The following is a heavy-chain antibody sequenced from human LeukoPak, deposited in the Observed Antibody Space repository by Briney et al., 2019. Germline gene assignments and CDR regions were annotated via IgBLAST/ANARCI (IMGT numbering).Heavy chain of an antibody. CDR1: GFTFSSYA. J-gene: IGHJ4*02. CDR3: AKDIWIVVVIADFDY. Sequence: GGSLRLSCAASGFTFSSYAMSWVRQAPGKGLEWVSAISGSGGSTYYADSVKGRFTISRDNSKNTLYLQMNSLRAEDTAVYYCAKDIWIVVVIADFDYWGQGTLVTVSS. V-gene: IGHV3-23*01. CDR2: ISGSGGST. D-gene: IGHD2-21*01.